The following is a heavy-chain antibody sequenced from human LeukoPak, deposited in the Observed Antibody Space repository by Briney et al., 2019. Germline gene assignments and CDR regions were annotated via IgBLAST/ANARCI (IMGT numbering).Heavy chain of an antibody. CDR2: IYSGGST. V-gene: IGHV3-66*01. D-gene: IGHD5-12*01. CDR3: GRGGYTGLRIYAFDI. J-gene: IGHJ3*02. CDR1: GLTVSNNY. Sequence: GGSLRLSCAASGLTVSNNYMSWVRQAPGKGLEWVSVIYSGGSTVYADSVKGRFTISRDNSKNTLYLQMNSPRAENTAVYYCGRGGYTGLRIYAFDIWAKGQWSPS.